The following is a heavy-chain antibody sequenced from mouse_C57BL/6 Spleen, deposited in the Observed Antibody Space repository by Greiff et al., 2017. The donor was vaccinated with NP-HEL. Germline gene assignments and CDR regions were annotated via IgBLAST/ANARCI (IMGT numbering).Heavy chain of an antibody. Sequence: QVQLKQSGPGLVAPSQSLSITCTVSGFSLTSYGVHWVRQPPGKGLEWLVVIWSDGSTTYNSALKSRLSISKDNSKSQVFLKMNSRQTDDTAMYYCARHYYYGSSYGDWYFDVWGTGTTVTVSS. CDR3: ARHYYYGSSYGDWYFDV. V-gene: IGHV2-6-1*01. CDR2: IWSDGST. D-gene: IGHD1-1*01. CDR1: GFSLTSYG. J-gene: IGHJ1*03.